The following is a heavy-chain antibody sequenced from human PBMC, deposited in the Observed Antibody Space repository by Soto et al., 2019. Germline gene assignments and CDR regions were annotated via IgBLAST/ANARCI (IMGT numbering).Heavy chain of an antibody. CDR3: ARDLRGGDYGGDDAFDI. CDR2: IYHSGST. CDR1: DGSNSSSNW. V-gene: IGHV4-4*02. J-gene: IGHJ3*02. D-gene: IGHD4-17*01. Sequence: PSETLSLTCAVSDGSNSSSNWWSWVRQPPGKGLEWIGEIYHSGSTNYNPSLKSRVTISVDKSKNQFSLKLSSVTAADTAVYYCARDLRGGDYGGDDAFDIWGQGTMVTVSS.